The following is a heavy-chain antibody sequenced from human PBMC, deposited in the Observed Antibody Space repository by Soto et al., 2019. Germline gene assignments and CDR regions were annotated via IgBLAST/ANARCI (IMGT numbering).Heavy chain of an antibody. CDR2: ISGSGGST. D-gene: IGHD2-15*01. Sequence: GGSLRLSCAASGFTFSSYAMSWVRQAPGKGLEWVSAISGSGGSTYYADSVKGRFTISRDNSKNTLYLQMNSLRAEDTAVYYCAKDGDIVVVVAATGAFDIWGQGTMVTVSS. V-gene: IGHV3-23*01. CDR1: GFTFSSYA. CDR3: AKDGDIVVVVAATGAFDI. J-gene: IGHJ3*02.